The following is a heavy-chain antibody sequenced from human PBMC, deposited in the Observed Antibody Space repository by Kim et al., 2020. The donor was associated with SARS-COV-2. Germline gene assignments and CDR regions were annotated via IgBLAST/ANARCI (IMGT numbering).Heavy chain of an antibody. D-gene: IGHD3-10*01. CDR2: IYYSGST. CDR1: GGSISSYY. V-gene: IGHV4-59*01. J-gene: IGHJ4*02. CDR3: ARDAGSYGSGSYYDY. Sequence: SETLSLTCTVSGGSISSYYWSWIRQPPGKGLEWIGYIYYSGSTNYNPSLKSRVTISVDTSKNQFSLKLSSVTAADTAVYYCARDAGSYGSGSYYDYWGQGTLVTVSS.